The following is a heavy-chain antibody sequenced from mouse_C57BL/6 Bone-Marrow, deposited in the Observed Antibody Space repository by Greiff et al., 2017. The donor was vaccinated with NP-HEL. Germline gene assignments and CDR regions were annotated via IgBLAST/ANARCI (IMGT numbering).Heavy chain of an antibody. CDR1: GFTFSSYA. J-gene: IGHJ3*01. CDR2: ISDGGSYT. Sequence: EVKVEESGGGLVKPGGSLKLSCAASGFTFSSYAMSWVRQTPEKRLEWVATISDGGSYTYYPDNVKGRFTISRDNAKNNLYLQMSHLKSEDTAMYYCARDTAQGQAWFAYWGQGTLVTVSA. D-gene: IGHD3-2*02. CDR3: ARDTAQGQAWFAY. V-gene: IGHV5-4*01.